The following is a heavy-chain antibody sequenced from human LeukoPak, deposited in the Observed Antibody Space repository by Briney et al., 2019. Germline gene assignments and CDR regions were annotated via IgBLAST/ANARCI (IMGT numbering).Heavy chain of an antibody. V-gene: IGHV1-46*01. CDR1: GYTFTSYY. D-gene: IGHD3-22*01. CDR3: ARAPPAKYYYDSSGYSLHFDY. CDR2: INPSGGST. Sequence: ASVKVSCTASGYTFTSYYMHWVRQAPGQGLEWMGIINPSGGSTSYAQKFQGRVTMTRDMSTSTVYTELSSLRSEDTAVYYCARAPPAKYYYDSSGYSLHFDYWGQGTLVTVSS. J-gene: IGHJ4*02.